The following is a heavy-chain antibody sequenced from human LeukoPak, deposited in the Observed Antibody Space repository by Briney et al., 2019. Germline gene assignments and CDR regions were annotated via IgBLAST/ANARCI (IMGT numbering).Heavy chain of an antibody. CDR2: MSSSGSII. J-gene: IGHJ4*02. Sequence: GGSLRLSCAASGFTFSDYYMSWIRQAPGKGLEWLSYMSSSGSIIWYADSVKGRFTISSDNAKNSLYLQMNSLRAEATAVYYCAHGYSYIRTYWGQGTLVTVSS. CDR3: AHGYSYIRTY. CDR1: GFTFSDYY. D-gene: IGHD5-18*01. V-gene: IGHV3-11*01.